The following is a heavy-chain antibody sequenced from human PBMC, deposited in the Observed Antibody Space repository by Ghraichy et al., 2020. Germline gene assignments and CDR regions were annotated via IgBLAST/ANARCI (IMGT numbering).Heavy chain of an antibody. CDR2: ISSSSSTI. V-gene: IGHV3-48*02. CDR3: ATAPSGSYDFWSGYYTEYWYFDL. Sequence: GGSLRLSCAASGFTFSSYSMNWVRQAPGKGLEWVSYISSSSSTIYYADSVKGRFTISRDNAKNSLYLQMNSLRDEDTALYYCATAPSGSYDFWSGYYTEYWYFDLWGRGTLVTVSS. CDR1: GFTFSSYS. J-gene: IGHJ2*01. D-gene: IGHD3-3*01.